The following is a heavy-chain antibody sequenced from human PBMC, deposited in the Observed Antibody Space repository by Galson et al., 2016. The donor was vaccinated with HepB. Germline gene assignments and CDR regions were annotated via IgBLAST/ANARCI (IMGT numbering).Heavy chain of an antibody. J-gene: IGHJ6*03. D-gene: IGHD2-8*01. CDR1: GFTFTTYW. CDR3: ARDQPRILYGRGYYYMDV. V-gene: IGHV3-74*01. Sequence: SLRLSCAASGFTFTTYWMHWVRQAPGKGLVWVSRINLDGSTTTYADSVKGRFTISRDSAKNTLYLQMNSVRAEDTAVYYCARDQPRILYGRGYYYMDVWGRGTTVTVSS. CDR2: INLDGSTT.